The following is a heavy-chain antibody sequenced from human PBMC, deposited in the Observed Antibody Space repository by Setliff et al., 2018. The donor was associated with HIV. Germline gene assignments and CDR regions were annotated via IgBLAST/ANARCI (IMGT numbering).Heavy chain of an antibody. V-gene: IGHV4-38-2*02. CDR3: ASGGVDFVWGSYSPVPI. Sequence: SETLSLTCTVSGYSISSGYYWGWIRQPPGRGLEWIGTIDYSGNTYYNPSLKSRVTISVDTSKNQFSLKLSSVTAADTAVYYCASGGVDFVWGSYSPVPIWGQGTMVTVSS. J-gene: IGHJ3*02. CDR1: GYSISSGYY. CDR2: IDYSGNT. D-gene: IGHD3-16*01.